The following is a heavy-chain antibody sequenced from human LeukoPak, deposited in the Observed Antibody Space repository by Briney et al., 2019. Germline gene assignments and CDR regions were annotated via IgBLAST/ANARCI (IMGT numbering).Heavy chain of an antibody. Sequence: GASVKVSCKASGYTFTTYDINWVRQATGQGLEWMAWMNPNSGNTGYAQKFQGRVTMTRNTSISTAYMELSSLRSEDTAVHYCARVAGNCGGDCYRLVYWGQGTLVTVSS. D-gene: IGHD2-21*01. CDR2: MNPNSGNT. CDR1: GYTFTTYD. J-gene: IGHJ4*02. CDR3: ARVAGNCGGDCYRLVY. V-gene: IGHV1-8*01.